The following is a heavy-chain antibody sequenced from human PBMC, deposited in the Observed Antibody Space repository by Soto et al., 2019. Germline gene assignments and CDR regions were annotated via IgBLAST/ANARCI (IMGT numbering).Heavy chain of an antibody. V-gene: IGHV1-69*12. Sequence: QVQLVQSGAEVKKPGSSVKVSCKASGGTFSSYAISWVRQAPGQGLGWMGGIIPIFGTANYAQKFQGRVTITADEXXSTAYRELRSLRSEDTAVYYCAREQDVSNYHGMDVWGQGTTVTVSS. CDR1: GGTFSSYA. D-gene: IGHD3-22*01. J-gene: IGHJ6*02. CDR3: AREQDVSNYHGMDV. CDR2: IIPIFGTA.